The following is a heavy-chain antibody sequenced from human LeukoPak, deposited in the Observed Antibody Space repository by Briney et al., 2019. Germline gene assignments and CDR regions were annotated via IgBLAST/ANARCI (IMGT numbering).Heavy chain of an antibody. J-gene: IGHJ3*02. CDR3: ARGKAPRDAFDI. CDR2: ISSSSSYI. V-gene: IGHV3-21*01. Sequence: GGSLRLSCAASGFTFSSYSMNWVRQAPGKGLEWVSSISSSSSYIYYADSVKGRFTISRDNAKNSLYLQMNSLRAEDTAVYYCARGKAPRDAFDIWGQGTIVTVSS. CDR1: GFTFSSYS.